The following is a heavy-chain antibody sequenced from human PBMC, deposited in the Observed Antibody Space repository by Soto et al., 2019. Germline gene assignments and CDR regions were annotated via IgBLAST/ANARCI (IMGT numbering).Heavy chain of an antibody. V-gene: IGHV4-31*03. CDR3: ARAGYLQRSFEY. CDR1: GGSISSGGYY. J-gene: IGHJ4*02. CDR2: IYYSGST. Sequence: SETLSLTCTVSGGSISSGGYYWSWIRQHTGKGLEWIGYIYYSGSTYYNPSLKSRVTISVDTSKNQFSLKLSSVTAADTAVYYCARAGYLQRSFEYWGQGTLVTVPS. D-gene: IGHD6-25*01.